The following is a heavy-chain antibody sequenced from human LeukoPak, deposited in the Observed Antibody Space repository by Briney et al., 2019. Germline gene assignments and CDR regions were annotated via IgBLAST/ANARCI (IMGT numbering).Heavy chain of an antibody. V-gene: IGHV3-30-3*01. CDR3: ARDNTYGSGTKD. CDR2: TSYDGIHK. D-gene: IGHD3-10*01. CDR1: GFSLGTNA. Sequence: PGRSLRPSCTASGFSLGTNAMHWVRQAPGKGLEWVAVTSYDGIHKYYADSVKGRFTISRDTAKNALYLQMNSLRPEDSAVYYCARDNTYGSGTKDWGQGTLVTVSS. J-gene: IGHJ4*02.